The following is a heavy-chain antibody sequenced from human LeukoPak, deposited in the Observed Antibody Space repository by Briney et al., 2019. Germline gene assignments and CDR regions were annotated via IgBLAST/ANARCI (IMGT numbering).Heavy chain of an antibody. CDR2: ISGSGGST. CDR3: ANPYDSGTFPPGY. CDR1: GFTFSSYA. V-gene: IGHV3-23*01. D-gene: IGHD3-10*01. Sequence: GGSLRLSCAASGFTFSSYAMSWVRQAPGKGLEWVSGISGSGGSTYYADSVKGRFTISRDNSKNTLYLQMNSLRAEDTAVYYCANPYDSGTFPPGYWGQGTLVTVSS. J-gene: IGHJ4*02.